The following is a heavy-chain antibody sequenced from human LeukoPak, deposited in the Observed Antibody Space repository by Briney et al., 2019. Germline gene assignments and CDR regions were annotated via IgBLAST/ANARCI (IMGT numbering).Heavy chain of an antibody. CDR3: ARHKGQHTVDY. J-gene: IGHJ4*02. CDR1: GGSVSISNDY. V-gene: IGHV4-39*01. D-gene: IGHD2-2*01. CDR2: VYDSGST. Sequence: PSETLSLTCIVSGGSVSISNDYWGWIRQPPGKGLEWIGSVYDSGSTYYNPSPKSRVTISVDTSKNQFSLKLSSATAADTAVYSCARHKGQHTVDYWGQGTLVTVSS.